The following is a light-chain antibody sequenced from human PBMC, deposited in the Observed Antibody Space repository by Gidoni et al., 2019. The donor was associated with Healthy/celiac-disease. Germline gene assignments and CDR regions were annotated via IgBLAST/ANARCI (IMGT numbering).Light chain of an antibody. CDR3: CSYAGSYPLV. Sequence: QSALTQPRSVSGSPAQSVTISCTGTSRDVGGYNHVSCYQQQPGKAPKLMMYDVSKRPSGVPDRFSGSKSGNTASLTISGLQAEDEADYYCCSYAGSYPLVFGGGTKLTVL. J-gene: IGLJ3*02. CDR2: DVS. V-gene: IGLV2-11*01. CDR1: SRDVGGYNH.